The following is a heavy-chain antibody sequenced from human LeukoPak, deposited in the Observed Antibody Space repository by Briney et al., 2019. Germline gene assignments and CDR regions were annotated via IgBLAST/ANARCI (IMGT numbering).Heavy chain of an antibody. CDR1: GFTFSRYA. CDR3: ASDYMRADPVWFDP. D-gene: IGHD2-2*01. J-gene: IGHJ5*02. Sequence: GWALRLSCAASGFTFSRYAMHWVRQAGGRGGEGVAVISYDGRNKYYADSVKERFTISRHNSQNPLYLQMNSLRAEDTAVYYCASDYMRADPVWFDPWGQGTLVPVSS. CDR2: ISYDGRNK. V-gene: IGHV3-30*04.